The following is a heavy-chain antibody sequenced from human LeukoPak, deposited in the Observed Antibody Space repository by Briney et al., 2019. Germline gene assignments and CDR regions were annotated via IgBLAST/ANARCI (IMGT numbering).Heavy chain of an antibody. Sequence: GASVKVSCKASGYTFTGYYMHWVRQAPGQGLEWMGRINPNSGGTNYAQKFQGRLTMTRDTSISTAYMELSRLRSDDTAVYYCARALGYCSGGSCYSYYYYYMDVWGKGTTVTVSS. V-gene: IGHV1-2*06. CDR3: ARALGYCSGGSCYSYYYYYMDV. CDR1: GYTFTGYY. CDR2: INPNSGGT. J-gene: IGHJ6*03. D-gene: IGHD2-15*01.